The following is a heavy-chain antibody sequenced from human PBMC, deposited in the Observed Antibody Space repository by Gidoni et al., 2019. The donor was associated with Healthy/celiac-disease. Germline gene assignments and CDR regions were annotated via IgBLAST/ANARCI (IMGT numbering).Heavy chain of an antibody. CDR1: GFTFDDYA. CDR3: AKDLGGATKREGAFDI. J-gene: IGHJ3*02. V-gene: IGHV3-9*01. Sequence: EVQLVESGGGLVQPGRSLRLSCAASGFTFDDYAMHWVRQAPGKGLEWVSGISWNSGSIGYADSVKGRFTISRDNAKNSLYLQMNSLRAEDTALYYCAKDLGGATKREGAFDIWGQGTMVTVSS. CDR2: ISWNSGSI. D-gene: IGHD1-26*01.